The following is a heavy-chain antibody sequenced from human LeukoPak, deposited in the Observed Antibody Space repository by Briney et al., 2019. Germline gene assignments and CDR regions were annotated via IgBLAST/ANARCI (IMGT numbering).Heavy chain of an antibody. D-gene: IGHD1-26*01. CDR1: GYTSSNFD. V-gene: IGHV1-8*02. CDR2: MNPNSYNT. CDR3: ARAVRIVGSNPLLGPFEYYFDY. J-gene: IGHJ4*01. Sequence: PRASVKVSCTASGYTSSNFDINWVRQAPGQGLGWMGWMNPNSYNTGYGLTFQGRVTISRNTSINTAYMELRSLRYEDTAIYYCARAVRIVGSNPLLGPFEYYFDYWGQGTLVTVSS.